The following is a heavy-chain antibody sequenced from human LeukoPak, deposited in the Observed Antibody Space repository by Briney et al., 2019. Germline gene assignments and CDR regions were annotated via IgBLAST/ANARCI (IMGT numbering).Heavy chain of an antibody. D-gene: IGHD2-15*01. CDR1: GFTVSNNY. J-gene: IGHJ5*02. CDR3: AREGYCSGGTCYTNWFDT. Sequence: PGGSLRLSCAASGFTVSNNYMSWVRQAPGKGLQWVSLIYTGGSTYYADSVKGRFTISRDNSKNTVYLQMNSLRAEDTAVYFCAREGYCSGGTCYTNWFDTWGQGTLVTVSS. V-gene: IGHV3-53*01. CDR2: IYTGGST.